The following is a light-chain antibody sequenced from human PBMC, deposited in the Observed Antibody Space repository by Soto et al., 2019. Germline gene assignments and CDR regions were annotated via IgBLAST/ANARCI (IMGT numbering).Light chain of an antibody. CDR3: QQRGNWPPT. V-gene: IGKV3-11*01. CDR1: QSVSSY. Sequence: EVVLTQSPATLSLSPGERATLSCRASQSVSSYLAWYQQKPGQTPRLLIYDASNRATGIPARCSGSGSGTDFTLTISSLEPEDFAFYFCQQRGNWPPTFGPGTKVDI. J-gene: IGKJ3*01. CDR2: DAS.